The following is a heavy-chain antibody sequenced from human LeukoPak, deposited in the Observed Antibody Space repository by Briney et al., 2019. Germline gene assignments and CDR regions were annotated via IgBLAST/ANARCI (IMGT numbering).Heavy chain of an antibody. J-gene: IGHJ6*02. D-gene: IGHD4-23*01. CDR2: INHSGST. CDR1: GGSPSGYY. Sequence: SGTPSLTCAVYGGSPSGYYWSGIRQPPRKGLEWIGEINHSGSTNYNPSLKSRVTISVDTSKNQFSLKLSSVTAADTAVYYCARSPNYGGNDYYYYGMDVWGQGTTVTVSS. V-gene: IGHV4-34*01. CDR3: ARSPNYGGNDYYYYGMDV.